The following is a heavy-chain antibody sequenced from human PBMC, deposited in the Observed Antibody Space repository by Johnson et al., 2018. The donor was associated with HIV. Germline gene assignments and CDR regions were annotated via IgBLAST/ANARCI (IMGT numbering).Heavy chain of an antibody. D-gene: IGHD3-22*01. J-gene: IGHJ3*02. V-gene: IGHV3-7*01. CDR2: INQDGSDK. Sequence: MQLVESGGGLVQPGGSLRLSCAVSGFTFSNHHMTWVRQAPGKGLEWVANINQDGSDKYYVDSVKGRFTISRDNSKNTLYLQMNSLRAEDTAVYYCARDRAEAYYYDSSGRKSGFDIWGQGTMVTVSS. CDR3: ARDRAEAYYYDSSGRKSGFDI. CDR1: GFTFSNHH.